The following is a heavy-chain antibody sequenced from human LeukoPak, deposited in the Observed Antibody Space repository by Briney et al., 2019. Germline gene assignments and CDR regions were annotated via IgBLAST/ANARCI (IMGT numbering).Heavy chain of an antibody. CDR3: ARGPGYCSSTSCYIDY. Sequence: SETLSLTCAVYGGSFSGYYWSWIRQPPGKGLEWIGEINHSGCTNYNPSLKSRVTISVDTSKNQFSLQLSSVTAADTAVYYCARGPGYCSSTSCYIDYWGQGTLVTVSS. D-gene: IGHD2-2*02. CDR2: INHSGCT. CDR1: GGSFSGYY. V-gene: IGHV4-34*01. J-gene: IGHJ4*02.